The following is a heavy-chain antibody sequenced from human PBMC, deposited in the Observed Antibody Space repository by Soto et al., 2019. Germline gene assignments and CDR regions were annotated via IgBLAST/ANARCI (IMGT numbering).Heavy chain of an antibody. J-gene: IGHJ6*02. CDR2: MNPNSGNT. CDR3: ARGGIHHYYYGMDV. CDR1: GYTFTSYD. V-gene: IGHV1-8*01. D-gene: IGHD5-18*01. Sequence: ASVKVSCTASGYTFTSYDINWVRQATGQGLEWMGWMNPNSGNTGYAQKFQGRVTMTRNTSISTAYMELSSLRSEDTAVYYCARGGIHHYYYGMDVWGQGPTVTVS.